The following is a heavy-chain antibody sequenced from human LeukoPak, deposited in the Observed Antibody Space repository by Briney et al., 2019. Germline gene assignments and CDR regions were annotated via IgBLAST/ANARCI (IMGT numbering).Heavy chain of an antibody. J-gene: IGHJ4*02. CDR1: GFTFSSYS. D-gene: IGHD6-13*01. CDR2: ISSSSSYI. Sequence: VKPGGSLRLSCAASGFTFSSYSMNWVRQAPGKGLEWVSSISSSSSYIYYADSVKGRFTISRDNAKNSLYLQMNSLRAEDTAVYYCSRTRHEYSSSPNYFDYWGQGTLVTVSS. CDR3: SRTRHEYSSSPNYFDY. V-gene: IGHV3-21*01.